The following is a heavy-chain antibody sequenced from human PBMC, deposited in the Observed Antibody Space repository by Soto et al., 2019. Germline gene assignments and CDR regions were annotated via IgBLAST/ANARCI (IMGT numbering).Heavy chain of an antibody. D-gene: IGHD2-15*01. CDR2: ILPIFGTA. CDR3: ARGHEVGGNSDAFDV. CDR1: GGSFRRET. J-gene: IGHJ3*01. Sequence: QVQLVQSGAEVKKPGSSVKVSCKASGGSFRRETINWVRQAPGQGPELMGGILPIFGTADYAQKFQGRVPITADVSTTTTYMELTSLRFEDTAIDYCARGHEVGGNSDAFDVWGQGTMVIVSS. V-gene: IGHV1-69*12.